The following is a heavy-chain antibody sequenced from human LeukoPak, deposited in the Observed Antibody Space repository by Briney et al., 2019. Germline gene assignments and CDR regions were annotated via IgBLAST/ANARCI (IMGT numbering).Heavy chain of an antibody. CDR3: VKGGQLGY. D-gene: IGHD6-6*01. CDR1: GFTFRNHA. Sequence: GGSLRLSCAASGFTFRNHAMTWVRQAPGKGLEWVSAISGAINSTYYVDSVKGRFTISRDNSKNTLYLQMNSLRVEDTAIYYCVKGGQLGYWGQGTLVTVSS. J-gene: IGHJ4*02. V-gene: IGHV3-23*01. CDR2: ISGAINST.